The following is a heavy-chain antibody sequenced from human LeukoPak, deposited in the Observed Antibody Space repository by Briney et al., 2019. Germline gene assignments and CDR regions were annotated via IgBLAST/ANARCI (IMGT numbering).Heavy chain of an antibody. J-gene: IGHJ4*02. CDR2: ISAYNGNT. V-gene: IGHV1-18*01. CDR1: GYTFTGYG. CDR3: ARGRGMTKAENFDY. Sequence: ASVKVSCKASGYTFTGYGISWVRQAPGQGLEWMGWISAYNGNTNYAQKLQGRVTMTTDTSTSTAYTELRSLRSDDTAVYYCARGRGMTKAENFDYWGQGTLVTVSS. D-gene: IGHD3-16*01.